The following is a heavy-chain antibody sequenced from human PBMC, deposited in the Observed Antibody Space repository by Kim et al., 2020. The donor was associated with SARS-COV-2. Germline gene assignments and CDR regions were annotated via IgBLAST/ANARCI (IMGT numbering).Heavy chain of an antibody. V-gene: IGHV3-30-3*01. CDR2: ISYEGSNK. CDR3: ARLYSSGLDY. Sequence: GGSLRLSCAASGFTFSSYAMHWVRQAPGKGLEWVAVISYEGSNKYYADSVKGRFTISRDNSKNTLYLQMNSLRAEDTAVYYCARLYSSGLDYWGQGTLVTVSA. CDR1: GFTFSSYA. D-gene: IGHD6-19*01. J-gene: IGHJ4*02.